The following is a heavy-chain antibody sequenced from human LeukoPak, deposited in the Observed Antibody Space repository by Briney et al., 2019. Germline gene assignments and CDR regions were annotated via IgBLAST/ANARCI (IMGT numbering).Heavy chain of an antibody. CDR3: ARDLYSGGYYHDYYMDV. CDR2: ISYDGSNK. V-gene: IGHV3-30-3*01. CDR1: GFTFSSYA. D-gene: IGHD1-26*01. J-gene: IGHJ6*03. Sequence: GGSLRLSCAASGFTFSSYAMHWVRQAPGKGLEWVAVISYDGSNKYYADSVKGRFTISRDNSKNTLYLQMNSLRAEDAAVYYCARDLYSGGYYHDYYMDVWGKGTTVTVSS.